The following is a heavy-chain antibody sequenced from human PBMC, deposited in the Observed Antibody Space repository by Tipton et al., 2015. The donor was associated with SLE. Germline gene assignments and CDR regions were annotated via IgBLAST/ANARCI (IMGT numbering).Heavy chain of an antibody. D-gene: IGHD2-21*01. V-gene: IGHV3-23*03. Sequence: GSLRLSCAASGFTYSSYGMHWVRQGPGKGLEWVSVIFREGHISYGDSVNGRFTISRDTSKNTLYLQMNSLRGEDTAIYYCGKVGPMGEFDCWGQGTLVTVSS. J-gene: IGHJ4*02. CDR3: GKVGPMGEFDC. CDR1: GFTYSSYG. CDR2: IFREGHI.